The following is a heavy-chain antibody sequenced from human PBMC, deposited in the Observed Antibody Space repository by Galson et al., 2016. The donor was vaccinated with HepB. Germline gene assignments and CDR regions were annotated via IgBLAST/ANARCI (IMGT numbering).Heavy chain of an antibody. CDR3: ASPHYGRLIF. CDR2: MRSKGAGYAT. D-gene: IGHD3-16*01. CDR1: GFTLGDHF. Sequence: SLRLSCAVSGFTLGDHFMDWVRQAPGKGLEWVARMRSKGAGYATEYAASVKGRFTISRDDSRNSLILQMDSLKIEDTAVYFCASPHYGRLIFWGQGTLVAVSS. V-gene: IGHV3-72*01. J-gene: IGHJ4*02.